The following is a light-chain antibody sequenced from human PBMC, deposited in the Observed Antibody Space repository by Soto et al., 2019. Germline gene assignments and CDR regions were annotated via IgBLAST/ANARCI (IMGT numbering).Light chain of an antibody. V-gene: IGLV6-57*02. Sequence: NFMLTQPHSVSESPGKTVTISYTGSSGNIATNSVRWCQQRPGSVPTTVIYEDNQRPSGVPDRFSGSIDNSSNSASLTISGLKTEDEADYYCQSYNSSNQVFGGGTKLTVL. CDR1: SGNIATNS. CDR2: EDN. J-gene: IGLJ3*02. CDR3: QSYNSSNQV.